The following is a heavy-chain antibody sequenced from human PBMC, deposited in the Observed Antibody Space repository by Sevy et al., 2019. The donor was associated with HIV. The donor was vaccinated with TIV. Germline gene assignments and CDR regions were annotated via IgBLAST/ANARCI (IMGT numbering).Heavy chain of an antibody. CDR3: ARYNATLTPRAFDI. Sequence: SETLSLTCSVSAGSISSYYWSWIRQPPGKGLEWIGYIYYSGTTDYNPSLKSRVTISQDKSKKVFSLRLRSVTAADTAVYYCARYNATLTPRAFDIWGEGTMVAVSS. V-gene: IGHV4-59*13. CDR1: AGSISSYY. D-gene: IGHD1-1*01. CDR2: IYYSGTT. J-gene: IGHJ3*02.